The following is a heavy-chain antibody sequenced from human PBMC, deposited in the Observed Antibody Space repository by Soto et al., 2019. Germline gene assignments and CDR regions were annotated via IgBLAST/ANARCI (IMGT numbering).Heavy chain of an antibody. J-gene: IGHJ6*02. D-gene: IGHD1-26*01. CDR1: GGTFSSYA. V-gene: IGHV1-69*13. CDR3: ARARGMMGDPGYPYYYGMDV. Sequence: SVKVSCKASGGTFSSYAISWVRQAPGQGLEWMGGIIPIFGTANYAQKFQGRVTITADESTSTAYMELSSLRSEDTAVYYCARARGMMGDPGYPYYYGMDVWGQGTTVTVSS. CDR2: IIPIFGTA.